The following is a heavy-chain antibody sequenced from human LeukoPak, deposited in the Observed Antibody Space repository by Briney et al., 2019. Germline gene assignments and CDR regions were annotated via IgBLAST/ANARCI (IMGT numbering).Heavy chain of an antibody. CDR2: IWYDGSNR. V-gene: IGHV3-33*01. Sequence: GGSLRLSCAASGFTFSTYGMHWVRQAPGKGLEWVAVIWYDGSNRYYADSVKGRFTISRDNSKNTLYLQMDSLRAEDTAVYYCAGGYCRSSSCFDYWGQGTLVTVPS. D-gene: IGHD2-2*01. CDR3: AGGYCRSSSCFDY. J-gene: IGHJ4*02. CDR1: GFTFSTYG.